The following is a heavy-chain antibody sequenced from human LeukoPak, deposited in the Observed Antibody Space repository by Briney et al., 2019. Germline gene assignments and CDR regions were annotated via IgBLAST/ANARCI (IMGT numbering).Heavy chain of an antibody. D-gene: IGHD3-22*01. Sequence: ASVKVSCKASGYTFTSYYMHWVRQAPGQGLEWMGIINPSGGSTSYAQKFQGRVTMTGDTSTSTVYMELSSLRSEDTAVYYCARDTYYYDSIPNAFDIWGQGTMVTVSS. V-gene: IGHV1-46*01. CDR3: ARDTYYYDSIPNAFDI. CDR1: GYTFTSYY. CDR2: INPSGGST. J-gene: IGHJ3*02.